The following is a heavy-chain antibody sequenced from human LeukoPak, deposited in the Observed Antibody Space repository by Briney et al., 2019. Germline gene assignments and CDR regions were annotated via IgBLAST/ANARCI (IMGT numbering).Heavy chain of an antibody. CDR1: GFTFSSYG. CDR2: IWYDGSNK. D-gene: IGHD1-26*01. CDR3: AKEVGAINWFDP. Sequence: EGSLRLSCAASGFTFSSYGMHWVRQAPGKGLEWVAVIWYDGSNKYYADSVKGRFTISRDNSKNTLYLQMNSLRAEDTAVYYCAKEVGAINWFDPWGQGTLVTVSS. J-gene: IGHJ5*02. V-gene: IGHV3-33*06.